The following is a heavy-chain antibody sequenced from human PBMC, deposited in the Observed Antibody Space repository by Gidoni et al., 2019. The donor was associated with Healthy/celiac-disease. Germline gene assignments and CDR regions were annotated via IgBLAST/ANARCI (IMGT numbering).Heavy chain of an antibody. CDR3: ARDEGIAAL. J-gene: IGHJ4*02. Sequence: QVQLVQSGAEVKKPGSSVKVSCKASGGTFSSYAISWVRQAPGQGLEWMGGIIPIFGTANYAQKSPGRFTITADESTSTAFMELSSLRSEDTAVYYFARDEGIAALWCQGTLVTVSS. D-gene: IGHD6-13*01. CDR2: IIPIFGTA. CDR1: GGTFSSYA. V-gene: IGHV1-69*01.